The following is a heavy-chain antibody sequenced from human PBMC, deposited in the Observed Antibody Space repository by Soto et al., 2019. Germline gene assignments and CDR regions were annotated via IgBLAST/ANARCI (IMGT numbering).Heavy chain of an antibody. J-gene: IGHJ4*02. V-gene: IGHV4-38-2*02. Sequence: SETLSLTCAVSGYSISSGYYWGWIRQHPGKGLEWIGSIYHSGSTYYNPSLKSRVTISVDTSKNQFSLKLSSVTAADTAVYYCARDFSNWITAYWGQGTLVTVSS. CDR3: ARDFSNWITAY. CDR2: IYHSGST. D-gene: IGHD1-1*01. CDR1: GYSISSGYY.